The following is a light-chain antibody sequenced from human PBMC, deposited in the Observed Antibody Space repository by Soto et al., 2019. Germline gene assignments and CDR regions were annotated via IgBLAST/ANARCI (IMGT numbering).Light chain of an antibody. V-gene: IGKV3D-11*01. Sequence: EVVLTQSPATLSFSPGERATLSCRASQGVRSYLAGYQQKPGQTPRLLIYDAFNRATGIPARFSGSGSGTDFTLTISSLEPEDFAVYYCQQRGNWPFTFGQGTRLEIK. CDR2: DAF. J-gene: IGKJ2*01. CDR1: QGVRSY. CDR3: QQRGNWPFT.